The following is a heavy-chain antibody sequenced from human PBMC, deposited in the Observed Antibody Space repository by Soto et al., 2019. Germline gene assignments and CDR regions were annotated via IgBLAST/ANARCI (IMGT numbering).Heavy chain of an antibody. J-gene: IGHJ4*02. CDR3: AKVGYYDSSPSSLGY. Sequence: GGSLRLSCAASGFTFSSYAMSWVRQAPGKGLEWVSAISGSGGSTYYADSVKGRFTISRDNSKNTLYLQMNSLRAEDTAVYYCAKVGYYDSSPSSLGYWGQGTLVTVSS. V-gene: IGHV3-23*01. D-gene: IGHD3-22*01. CDR1: GFTFSSYA. CDR2: ISGSGGST.